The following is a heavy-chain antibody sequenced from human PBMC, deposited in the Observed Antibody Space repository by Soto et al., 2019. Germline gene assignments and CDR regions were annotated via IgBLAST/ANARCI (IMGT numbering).Heavy chain of an antibody. CDR2: IWFDGSNK. J-gene: IGHJ4*02. V-gene: IGHV3-33*01. D-gene: IGHD2-15*01. Sequence: TXESLRLSCAASGFTFSSYAIHWVRQAPGKGLEWVAIIWFDGSNKYYADSVKGRFSISRDNSKNTLFLQMDSLRAEDTAVYYCARGQLPAATTYFDFWGQGTLVTVSS. CDR1: GFTFSSYA. CDR3: ARGQLPAATTYFDF.